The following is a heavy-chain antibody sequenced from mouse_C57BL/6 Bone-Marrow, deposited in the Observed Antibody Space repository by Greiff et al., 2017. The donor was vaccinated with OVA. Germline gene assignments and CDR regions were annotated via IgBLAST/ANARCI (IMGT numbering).Heavy chain of an antibody. CDR3: ARSIITTVVAGAMDY. D-gene: IGHD1-1*01. V-gene: IGHV14-2*01. CDR1: GFNIKDYY. J-gene: IGHJ4*01. CDR2: IDPEDGET. Sequence: EVQLVESGAELVKPGASVKLSCTASGFNIKDYYMHWVKQRTEQGLEWIGRIDPEDGETKYAPKFQGKATIPADTSSNTAYLQLSSLTSEDTAVYYCARSIITTVVAGAMDYWGQGTSVTVSS.